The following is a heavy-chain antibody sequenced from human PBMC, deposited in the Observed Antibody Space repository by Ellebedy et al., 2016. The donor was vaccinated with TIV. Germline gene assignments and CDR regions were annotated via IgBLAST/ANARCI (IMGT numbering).Heavy chain of an antibody. D-gene: IGHD1-26*01. J-gene: IGHJ4*02. CDR1: GYTFTSYY. V-gene: IGHV1-46*04. CDR3: ARDDSGCFDY. CDR2: VNPSGGST. Sequence: AASVKVSCKASGYTFTSYYMHWVRQAPGQGLEWMGIVNPSGGSTSYAQKLQGRVTMTRDTSTSTVYMELRSLRSDDTAMYYCARDDSGCFDYWGQGTLVTVSS.